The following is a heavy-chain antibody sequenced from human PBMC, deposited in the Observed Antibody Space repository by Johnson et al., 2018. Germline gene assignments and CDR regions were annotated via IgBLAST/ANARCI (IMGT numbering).Heavy chain of an antibody. CDR3: ARLYSLIVGATGHWFDP. CDR2: TYPGDSDT. CDR1: GYSFTSYW. V-gene: IGHV5-51*01. D-gene: IGHD1-26*01. J-gene: IGHJ5*02. Sequence: VQLVQSGAEVKKPGESLKISCKGSGYSFTSYWTGWVRQMPGKGLEWMGITYPGDSDTRYSPSFQGQVTIPADKSLSTAYLQGSSLKASGTAMYYCARLYSLIVGATGHWFDPWGQGTLVTVSS.